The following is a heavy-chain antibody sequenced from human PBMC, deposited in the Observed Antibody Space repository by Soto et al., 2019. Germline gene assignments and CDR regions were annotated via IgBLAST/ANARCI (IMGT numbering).Heavy chain of an antibody. CDR3: AHLVVAGLTHYFDY. D-gene: IGHD2-15*01. V-gene: IGHV2-5*02. Sequence: QITLKESGPPLGKPTQTLTLTCTFSGFSLSTSAVGVGWIRQPPGKALEWLAFIYWDDDKRYSPSLKSSLTNTKDTSKNQVVLAMTNMDPVDTATYYCAHLVVAGLTHYFDYWGQGTLVTVSS. CDR2: IYWDDDK. J-gene: IGHJ4*02. CDR1: GFSLSTSAVG.